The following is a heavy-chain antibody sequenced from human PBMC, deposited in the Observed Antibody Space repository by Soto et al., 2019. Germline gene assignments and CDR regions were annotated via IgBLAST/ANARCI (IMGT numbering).Heavy chain of an antibody. J-gene: IGHJ4*02. D-gene: IGHD1-1*01. CDR2: IYYSGST. V-gene: IGHV4-39*01. CDR3: ARGYFTNTLE. CDR1: GGSITSSRYY. Sequence: QLQLQESGPGLVKPSETLSLTCSVSGGSITSSRYYWGWIRQPPGKGLEWIGSIYYSGSTYYNPSLKSRVTISVDTSKSQFSLKLSSVTAADTAVYYCARGYFTNTLEWGQGTLVTVSS.